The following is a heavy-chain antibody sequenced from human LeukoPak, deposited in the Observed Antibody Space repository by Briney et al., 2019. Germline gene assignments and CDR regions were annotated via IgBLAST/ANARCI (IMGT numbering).Heavy chain of an antibody. CDR3: ARDSSGAFDI. CDR1: GFTVSSNY. V-gene: IGHV3-53*01. CDR2: IYSGGTT. J-gene: IGHJ3*02. Sequence: CGSLRLSCADSGFTVSSNYMSWVRQAPGKGLEWVSVIYSGGTTYYTDSVKGRFTISRDHSKNTVYLQMNSLRAEDTAVYYCARDSSGAFDIWGQGTMVTVSS. D-gene: IGHD3-22*01.